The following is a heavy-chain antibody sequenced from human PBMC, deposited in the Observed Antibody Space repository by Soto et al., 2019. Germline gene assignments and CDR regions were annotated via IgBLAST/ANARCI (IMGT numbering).Heavy chain of an antibody. CDR1: GGSIYSYY. CDR2: IYNTDTGST. V-gene: IGHV4-59*01. Sequence: QVQLQESGPGLVKPSETLSLTCSVSGGSIYSYYCTWIRQAPGKGLEWIGYIYNTDTGSTNYHPSLKSRVTISRDMSKNQFSLKLTSVTAADTAVYYCVRGSHLDDWGQGALVTVSS. CDR3: VRGSHLDD. J-gene: IGHJ4*02.